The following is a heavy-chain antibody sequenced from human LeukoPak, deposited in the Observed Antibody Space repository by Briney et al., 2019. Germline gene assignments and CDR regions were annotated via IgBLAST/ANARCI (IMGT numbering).Heavy chain of an antibody. CDR2: IKEDGSEK. J-gene: IGHJ4*02. Sequence: GGSLRLSCAASGFTFSSYWMTWVRQAPGKGLEWLANIKEDGSEKYYVDSVKGRFTISRDNAKNSLYLQMNSPRAEDTAVYYCARGRGMGYWGQGTLVTVSS. V-gene: IGHV3-7*01. D-gene: IGHD3-16*01. CDR1: GFTFSSYW. CDR3: ARGRGMGY.